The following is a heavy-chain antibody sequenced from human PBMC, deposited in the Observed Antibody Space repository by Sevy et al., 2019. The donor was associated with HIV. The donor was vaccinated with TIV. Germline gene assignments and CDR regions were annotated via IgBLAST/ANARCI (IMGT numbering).Heavy chain of an antibody. D-gene: IGHD6-13*01. CDR2: ISGTGGTT. CDR1: GFTFSSYV. CDR3: EGIATTGTDY. J-gene: IGHJ4*02. Sequence: GGSLRLSCAASGFTFSSYVMTWVRQAPGKGLEWVSTISGTGGTTYYADSVKGRFTISRVNSKNTLDLQINSLRAEDTAVYYCEGIATTGTDYWGQGTLVTVSS. V-gene: IGHV3-23*01.